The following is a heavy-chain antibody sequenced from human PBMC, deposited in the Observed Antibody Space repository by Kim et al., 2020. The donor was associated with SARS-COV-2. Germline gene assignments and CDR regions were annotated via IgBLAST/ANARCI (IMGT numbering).Heavy chain of an antibody. V-gene: IGHV3-11*04. D-gene: IGHD1-26*01. Sequence: GGSLRLSCAASGFIFRDYYMSWIRQAPGKGLEWVSYMSSSGGTIFYADSVKGRFTISRDNAKNSLYLQMNSLRAEDTAVYYCARGKESYSLYYYYGMDVWGQGTTVTVSS. CDR2: MSSSGGTI. CDR1: GFIFRDYY. CDR3: ARGKESYSLYYYYGMDV. J-gene: IGHJ6*02.